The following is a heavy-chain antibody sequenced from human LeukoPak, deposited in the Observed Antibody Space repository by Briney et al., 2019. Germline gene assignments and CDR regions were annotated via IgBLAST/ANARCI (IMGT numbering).Heavy chain of an antibody. D-gene: IGHD3-22*01. Sequence: SETLSLTCTVSGGSISSYYWSWIRQPPGKGREWIGYIYYSGSTNYNPSLKSRVTISVDTSKNQFSLKLSSVTAADTAVYYCAIRGGHYYDSSGYYYYMDVWGKGTTVTVSS. CDR2: IYYSGST. V-gene: IGHV4-59*12. J-gene: IGHJ6*03. CDR3: AIRGGHYYDSSGYYYYMDV. CDR1: GGSISSYY.